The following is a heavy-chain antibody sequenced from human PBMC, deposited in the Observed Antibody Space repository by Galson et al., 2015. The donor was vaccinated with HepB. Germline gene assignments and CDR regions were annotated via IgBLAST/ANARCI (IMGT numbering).Heavy chain of an antibody. Sequence: SLRLSCAASGFSFSDYGAHWVRQAPGKGLEWVAFIRYDGSVQYYADSVKGRFTISRDNSKNTLYLHMNSLRAEDTAVYYCAKDGYYHDSSAYSLDSWGQGTLVTVSS. V-gene: IGHV3-30*02. J-gene: IGHJ4*02. CDR1: GFSFSDYG. CDR2: IRYDGSVQ. CDR3: AKDGYYHDSSAYSLDS. D-gene: IGHD3-22*01.